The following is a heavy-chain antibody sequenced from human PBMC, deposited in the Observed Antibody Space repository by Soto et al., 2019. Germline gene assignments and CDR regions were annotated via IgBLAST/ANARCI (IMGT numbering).Heavy chain of an antibody. CDR1: GYTFTGYY. V-gene: IGHV1-2*04. CDR2: INPNSGGT. J-gene: IGHJ6*02. D-gene: IGHD5-12*01. CDR3: ARSLEVVDIVATNLAIYYYYGMDV. Sequence: GASVKVSCKASGYTFTGYYMHWVRQAPGQGLEWMGWINPNSGGTNYAQKFQGWVTMTRDTSISTAYMELSRLRSDDTAVYYCARSLEVVDIVATNLAIYYYYGMDVWGQGTTVTVSS.